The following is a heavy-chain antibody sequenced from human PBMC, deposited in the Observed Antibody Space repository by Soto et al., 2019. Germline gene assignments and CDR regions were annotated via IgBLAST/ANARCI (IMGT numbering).Heavy chain of an antibody. CDR1: GLTISGKKY. CDR3: ATWHEREHAFDV. CDR2: LYDVDGS. Sequence: DVQLVESGGGLIQPGESLRLSCAAFGLTISGKKYVAWVGQAPGKELEWVSALYDVDGSFYADSVTGRFTTSSDSSKTTVYLQMNDLRPDDTAVYYCATWHEREHAFDVWGQGTTVTISS. V-gene: IGHV3-53*01. D-gene: IGHD1-1*01. J-gene: IGHJ3*01.